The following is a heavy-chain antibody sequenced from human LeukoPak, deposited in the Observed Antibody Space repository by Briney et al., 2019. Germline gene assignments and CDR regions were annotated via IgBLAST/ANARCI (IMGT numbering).Heavy chain of an antibody. CDR2: ISGSSDST. D-gene: IGHD6-19*01. V-gene: IGHV3-23*01. J-gene: IGHJ4*02. CDR1: AFTFSSYA. Sequence: GGSLRLSCAASAFTFSSYAMNWVRQAPGKGLEWVSTISGSSDSTYYADSVKGRFTISRDNSKSTLYLQMNSLRAEDTAVYYCAIDSTYSSGYYYFDYWGQGTLVTVSS. CDR3: AIDSTYSSGYYYFDY.